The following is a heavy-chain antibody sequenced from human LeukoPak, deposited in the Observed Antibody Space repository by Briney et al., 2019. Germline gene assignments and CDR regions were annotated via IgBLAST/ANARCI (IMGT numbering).Heavy chain of an antibody. CDR3: ARDENGYVWGSFRA. V-gene: IGHV4-39*07. J-gene: IGHJ5*02. CDR2: IYYSGST. D-gene: IGHD3-16*02. Sequence: SETLSLTCTVSGGSISSSSYYWGWIRQPAGKGLEWIGNIYYSGSTYYNPSLESRVTMSLDTSKNQFSLKLSAVTAAATAVYYCARDENGYVWGSFRAWGQGTLATVSS. CDR1: GGSISSSSYY.